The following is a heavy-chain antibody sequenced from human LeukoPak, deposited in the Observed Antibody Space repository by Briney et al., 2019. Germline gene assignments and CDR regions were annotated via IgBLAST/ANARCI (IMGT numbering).Heavy chain of an antibody. CDR3: ARGYGDYSAGYYYYYGMDV. Sequence: GRSLRLSCAASRFTFSSYAMHWVRQAPGKGLEWVAVISYDGSNKYYADSVKGRFTISRDNSKNTLYLQMNSLRAEDTAVYYCARGYGDYSAGYYYYYGMDVWGQGTTVTVSS. V-gene: IGHV3-30-3*01. CDR2: ISYDGSNK. CDR1: RFTFSSYA. D-gene: IGHD4-17*01. J-gene: IGHJ6*02.